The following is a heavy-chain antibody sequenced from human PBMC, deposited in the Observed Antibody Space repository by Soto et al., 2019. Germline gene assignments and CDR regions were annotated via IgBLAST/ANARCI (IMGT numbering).Heavy chain of an antibody. Sequence: GGSLRLSCAASGFTVSSNYMSWVRQAPGKGLEWVSVIYSGGSTYYADSEKGRFTIYRDNSKNTLYLQMNSLRAEDTVVYYCARGSWGYYYYMDVWGKGTTVTVSS. CDR1: GFTVSSNY. CDR2: IYSGGST. CDR3: ARGSWGYYYYMDV. D-gene: IGHD3-16*01. J-gene: IGHJ6*03. V-gene: IGHV3-66*01.